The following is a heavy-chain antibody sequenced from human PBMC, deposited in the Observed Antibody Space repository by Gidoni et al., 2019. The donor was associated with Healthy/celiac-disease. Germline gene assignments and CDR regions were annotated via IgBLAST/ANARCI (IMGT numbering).Heavy chain of an antibody. V-gene: IGHV3-23*01. D-gene: IGHD6-13*01. J-gene: IGHJ6*02. CDR1: GFTFSSYA. CDR3: ANLEVQQQPGDGMDV. CDR2: ISGSGGST. Sequence: EVQLLESGGGLVQPGGSLRLSCAASGFTFSSYAMSWVRQARGKGLEWVSAISGSGGSTYYADSVKGRFTISRDNSKNTLYLQMNSLRAEDTAVYYCANLEVQQQPGDGMDVWGQGTTVTVSS.